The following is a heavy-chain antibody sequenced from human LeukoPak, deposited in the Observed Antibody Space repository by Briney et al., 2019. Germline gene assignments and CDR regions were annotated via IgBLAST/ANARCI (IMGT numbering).Heavy chain of an antibody. CDR3: ARLIDYGGFYFYYYMDV. J-gene: IGHJ6*03. CDR1: GGSISSTNSY. Sequence: SETLSLTCTVSGGSISSTNSYWGWIRQPPEKGLEWSGNIDSSGTSHYSPVLKSRVTISLDTSKSHFSLRLTSVTAADTAVYYCARLIDYGGFYFYYYMDVWGKGTSVTVSS. CDR2: IDSSGTS. V-gene: IGHV4-39*02. D-gene: IGHD4/OR15-4a*01.